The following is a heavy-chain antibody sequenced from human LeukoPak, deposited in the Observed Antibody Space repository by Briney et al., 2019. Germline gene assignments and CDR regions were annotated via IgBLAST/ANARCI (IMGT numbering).Heavy chain of an antibody. D-gene: IGHD4-17*01. V-gene: IGHV3-53*01. CDR2: LYSGGSA. J-gene: IGHJ4*02. Sequence: GGSLRLSCAASGFTISSSYMSWVRQAPGKGLEWVSVLYSGGSAYYADSVRGRFTISRDNSKNTLYLQMSSLRAEDTAVYYCARSSDGDYYYYFDYWGQGTLVTVSS. CDR1: GFTISSSY. CDR3: ARSSDGDYYYYFDY.